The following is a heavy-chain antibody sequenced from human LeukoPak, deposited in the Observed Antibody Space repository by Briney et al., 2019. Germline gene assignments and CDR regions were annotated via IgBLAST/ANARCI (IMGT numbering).Heavy chain of an antibody. CDR2: IKQDGSEK. Sequence: GGSLRLSCAASGFTFSSYRMSWVRQAPGKGLEWVANIKQDGSEKYYVDSVKGRFTISRDNAKNSLYLQMNSLRAEDTALYYCARWVDDYYGSGSYYNYPDYWGQGTLVTVSS. CDR1: GFTFSSYR. V-gene: IGHV3-7*03. CDR3: ARWVDDYYGSGSYYNYPDY. J-gene: IGHJ4*02. D-gene: IGHD3-10*01.